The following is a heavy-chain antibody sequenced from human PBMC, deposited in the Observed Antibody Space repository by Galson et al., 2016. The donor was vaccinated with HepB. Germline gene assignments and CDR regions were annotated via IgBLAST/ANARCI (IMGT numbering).Heavy chain of an antibody. D-gene: IGHD3-3*01. CDR3: ARSLTGSYDFWGAIYNDYAMDV. Sequence: SGAEVKKPGESLKISCRGSGYSFGSYWIGWVRQMPGKGLEWMRIIYLGDFDIRYGPSFQGQVTISVDKSISTAYLQWSSLTASDPAIYYCARSLTGSYDFWGAIYNDYAMDVWGQGTTVTVS. J-gene: IGHJ6*02. CDR1: GYSFGSYW. V-gene: IGHV5-51*01. CDR2: IYLGDFDI.